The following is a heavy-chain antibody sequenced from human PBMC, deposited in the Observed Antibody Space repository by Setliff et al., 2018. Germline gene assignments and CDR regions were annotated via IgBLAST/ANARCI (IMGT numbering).Heavy chain of an antibody. V-gene: IGHV3-7*01. CDR1: GFTFNTFW. Sequence: PGGSLRLSCAASGFTFNTFWMTWVRQAPGKGLEWVANINPGGSEEYYLDSVKGRFTISRDNAKSSLNLLMNSLRADDTAVYFCASATGYWGQGILVTVSS. CDR3: ASATGY. J-gene: IGHJ4*02. CDR2: INPGGSEE.